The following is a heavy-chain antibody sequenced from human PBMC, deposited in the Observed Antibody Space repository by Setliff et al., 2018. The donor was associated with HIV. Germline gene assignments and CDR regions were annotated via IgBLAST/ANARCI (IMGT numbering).Heavy chain of an antibody. J-gene: IGHJ6*03. CDR1: GVSIRSDVYY. V-gene: IGHV4-61*02. D-gene: IGHD3-22*01. CDR2: IFYSGST. CDR3: ARVVGYYDSSGYPNYYYYYMDV. Sequence: SETLSLTCTVSGVSIRSDVYYWSWIRQPAGKGLEWIGSIFYSGSTNYNPSLKSRVTISVDTSKNQFSLKLSSVTAADTAVYYCARVVGYYDSSGYPNYYYYYMDVWGKGTTVTVS.